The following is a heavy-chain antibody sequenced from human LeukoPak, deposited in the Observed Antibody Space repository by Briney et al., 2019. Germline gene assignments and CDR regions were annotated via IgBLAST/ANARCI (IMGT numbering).Heavy chain of an antibody. CDR3: ARLGEVATQSNYYMDV. D-gene: IGHD5-12*01. Sequence: GESLKISCKTSGYIFTNYWIAWVRQMPGKDLEWMGIIYPGDYDTRYNPSFQGQITMSADRSLTTAYLQWGSLKPSDTALYYCARLGEVATQSNYYMDVWGKGTTVAVSS. J-gene: IGHJ6*03. CDR1: GYIFTNYW. CDR2: IYPGDYDT. V-gene: IGHV5-51*01.